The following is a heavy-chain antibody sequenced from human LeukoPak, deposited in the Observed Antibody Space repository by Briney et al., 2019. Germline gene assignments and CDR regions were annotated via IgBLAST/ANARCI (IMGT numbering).Heavy chain of an antibody. CDR1: GFTFSSYA. CDR2: ISGSGGST. Sequence: PGGSLRLSCAASGFTFSSYAMGWVRQAPGKGLEWVSAISGSGGSTYYADSVKGRFTISRDNSKNTLYLQMNSLRAEDTAVYYCAGSTCSGGSCYSGDYFDYWGQGTLVTVSS. J-gene: IGHJ4*02. D-gene: IGHD2-15*01. CDR3: AGSTCSGGSCYSGDYFDY. V-gene: IGHV3-23*01.